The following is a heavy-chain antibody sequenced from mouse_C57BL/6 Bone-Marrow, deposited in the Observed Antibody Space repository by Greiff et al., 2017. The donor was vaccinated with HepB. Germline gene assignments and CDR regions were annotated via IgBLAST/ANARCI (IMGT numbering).Heavy chain of an antibody. D-gene: IGHD1-1*01. CDR1: GFTFSDYG. CDR2: ISNLAYSI. CDR3: ARQGHYYGSSYWYFDV. J-gene: IGHJ1*03. V-gene: IGHV5-15*01. Sequence: VHLVESGGGLVQPGGSLKLSCAASGFTFSDYGMAWVRQAPRKGPEWVAFISNLAYSIYYADTVTGRFTISRENAKNTLYLEMSSLRSEDTAMYYCARQGHYYGSSYWYFDVWGTGTTVTVSS.